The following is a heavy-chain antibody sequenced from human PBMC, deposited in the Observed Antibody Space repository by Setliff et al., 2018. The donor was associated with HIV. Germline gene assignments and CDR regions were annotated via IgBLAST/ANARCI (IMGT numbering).Heavy chain of an antibody. J-gene: IGHJ5*02. V-gene: IGHV7-4-1*02. CDR1: GYNFINYG. D-gene: IGHD4-17*01. CDR3: ARALYGEYGGDLNWLDP. CDR2: INTQTGSP. Sequence: GASVKVSCKASGYNFINYGISWVRQAPGQGLQWMGWINTQTGSPTYAQAFTGRFVFSVDSTVTTAYLQISGLKADDTAVYYCARALYGEYGGDLNWLDPWGQGTLVTVSS.